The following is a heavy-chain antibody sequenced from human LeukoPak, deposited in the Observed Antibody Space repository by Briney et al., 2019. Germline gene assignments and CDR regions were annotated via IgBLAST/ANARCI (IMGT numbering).Heavy chain of an antibody. CDR3: ARAPSGYDFDY. CDR1: GFTFSSYG. CDR2: IWSDGSNK. Sequence: GRSLRLSCAASGFTFSSYGMHWVCQAPGKGLEWVAVIWSDGSNKYYADSVKGRFTISRDNSKNTVYLQMNSLRDEDTAVYYCARAPSGYDFDYWGQGTLVTVSS. J-gene: IGHJ4*02. V-gene: IGHV3-33*01. D-gene: IGHD3-22*01.